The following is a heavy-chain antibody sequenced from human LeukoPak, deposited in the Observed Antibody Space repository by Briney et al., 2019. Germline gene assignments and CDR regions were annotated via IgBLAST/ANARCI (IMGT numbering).Heavy chain of an antibody. CDR1: GFTFSDYS. CDR3: ARDYKYAFDN. J-gene: IGHJ4*02. Sequence: GGSLRLSCAASGFTFSDYSMNWVRQAPGEGLEWISYIGIDSGNTNYADSVKGRFTISGDKAKNSLYLQMNSLRVEDTAVHYCARDYKYAFDNWGQGTLVTVSS. CDR2: IGIDSGNT. V-gene: IGHV3-48*01. D-gene: IGHD5-24*01.